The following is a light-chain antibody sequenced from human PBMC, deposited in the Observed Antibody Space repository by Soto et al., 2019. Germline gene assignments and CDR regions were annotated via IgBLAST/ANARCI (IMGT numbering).Light chain of an antibody. CDR1: QSVSSN. J-gene: IGKJ1*01. CDR2: GAS. V-gene: IGKV3-15*01. Sequence: EMVMTQSPATLSVSPGERATLSCRASQSVSSNLAWYQQKPGQAPRLLIYGASTRATGIPARFSGSGSGTEFTLTINSLQSEDFAVYYCQQYNNWPPVTFGQGTKVEIK. CDR3: QQYNNWPPVT.